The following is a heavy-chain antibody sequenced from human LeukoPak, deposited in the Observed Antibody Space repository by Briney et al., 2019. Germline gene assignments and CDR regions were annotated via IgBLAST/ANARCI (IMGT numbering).Heavy chain of an antibody. CDR1: GFTFRNYA. Sequence: GGSLRLSCAASGFTFRNYAMTWVRQAPGKGLEWVSAINGGGGSTYYAGSVKGRFTISRDNSRDTLYLQMNSLRAEDTALYFCAKDRRLPKEPIDYWGQGTLVTVSS. D-gene: IGHD1-14*01. V-gene: IGHV3-23*01. CDR2: INGGGGST. CDR3: AKDRRLPKEPIDY. J-gene: IGHJ4*02.